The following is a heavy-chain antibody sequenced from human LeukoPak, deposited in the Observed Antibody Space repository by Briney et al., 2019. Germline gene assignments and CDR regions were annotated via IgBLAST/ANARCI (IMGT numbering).Heavy chain of an antibody. CDR2: IYYSGST. D-gene: IGHD5-24*01. CDR1: GGSISSGGYY. V-gene: IGHV4-31*03. CDR3: ARVGRGSRALDY. Sequence: PSETLSLTCTVSGGSISSGGYYWSWIRQHPGKGLEWIGYIYYSGSTHYNPSLKSRVTISVDTSKNQFSLKLSSVTAADTAVYYCARVGRGSRALDYWGQGTLVTVSS. J-gene: IGHJ4*02.